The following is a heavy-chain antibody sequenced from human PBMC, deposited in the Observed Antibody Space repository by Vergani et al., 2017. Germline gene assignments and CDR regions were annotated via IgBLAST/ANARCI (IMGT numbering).Heavy chain of an antibody. J-gene: IGHJ4*02. CDR1: GFTVSSNY. CDR2: IYSGGST. D-gene: IGHD3-22*01. V-gene: IGHV3-53*02. CDR3: ARSYDSSGNDY. Sequence: EVQLVETGGGLIQPGGSLRLSCAASGFTVSSNYMSWVRQAPGKGLEWVSVIYSGGSTYYADSVKCRFTISRDNSKNTLYLQMNSLRAEDTAVYYCARSYDSSGNDYWGQGTLVTVSS.